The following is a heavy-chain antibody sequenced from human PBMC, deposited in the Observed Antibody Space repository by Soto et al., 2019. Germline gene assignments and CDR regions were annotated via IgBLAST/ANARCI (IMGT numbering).Heavy chain of an antibody. D-gene: IGHD2-21*01. CDR1: GFTFNTYD. CDR3: VKSGTARLLRHSWFDT. Sequence: EVQLVESGGCLGKPGGSLRLSCAASGFTFNTYDMNWVRQAPGKGLEWVSSITASSAYIYYADSVRGRFTISRDNAKNSLFLEMNSLRAEDTAVYYCVKSGTARLLRHSWFDTWGQGTLVSVSS. J-gene: IGHJ5*02. V-gene: IGHV3-21*01. CDR2: ITASSAYI.